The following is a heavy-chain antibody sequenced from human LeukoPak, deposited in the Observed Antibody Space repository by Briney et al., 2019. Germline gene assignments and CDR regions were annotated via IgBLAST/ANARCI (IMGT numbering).Heavy chain of an antibody. J-gene: IGHJ4*02. CDR2: ISDIGSI. CDR3: AGHHPRNTVDF. D-gene: IGHD2-8*02. Sequence: PSETLSLTCTVSGGSISSYYWSWIRQPPGKGLEWIAYISDIGSINYNPSLKSRVAISLETSKNQFSLKLSSVTAADTAVYYCAGHHPRNTVDFWGQGTLVTVSS. V-gene: IGHV4-59*08. CDR1: GGSISSYY.